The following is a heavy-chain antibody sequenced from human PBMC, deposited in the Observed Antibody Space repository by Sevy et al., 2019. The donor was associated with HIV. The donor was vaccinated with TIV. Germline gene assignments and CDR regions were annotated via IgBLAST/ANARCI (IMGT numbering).Heavy chain of an antibody. CDR2: ISSSSSYI. Sequence: GGSLRLSCAASGFIFSTYNMNWVRQAPGKGLEWVSSISSSSSYIYYADSVKGRFTISRDNAKKLLFLQMNSLRVEDTAVYYCAGGSSSYAMSWGQGTLVTVSS. CDR1: GFIFSTYN. D-gene: IGHD2-2*01. V-gene: IGHV3-21*01. CDR3: AGGSSSYAMS. J-gene: IGHJ4*02.